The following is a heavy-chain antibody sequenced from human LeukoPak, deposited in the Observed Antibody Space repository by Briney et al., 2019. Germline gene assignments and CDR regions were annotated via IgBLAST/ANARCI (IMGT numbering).Heavy chain of an antibody. CDR3: ATRQPIDY. CDR1: GFTFSSSA. V-gene: IGHV3-23*01. J-gene: IGHJ4*02. CDR2: ISASGGGT. Sequence: GGSLRLSCAASGFTFSSSAMSWVRQVPGKGLEWVSGISASGGGTNYADSVRGRFTISRDNSKNTLYLQMNSLRAEDTAVYYCATRQPIDYWGQGTLVTVSS.